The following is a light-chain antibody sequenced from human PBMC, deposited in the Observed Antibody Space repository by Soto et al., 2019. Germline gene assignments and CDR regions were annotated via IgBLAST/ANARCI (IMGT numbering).Light chain of an antibody. Sequence: QSALTQPPSASGSPGQSVTISCTGTSNDVGGYNFVSWYQQHPGKVPKLFIYDVSRRPSGVPDRFSGSKSGNTASLTISGLQAEDEADYYCSSYAGSYTLVFGGGTKLTVL. CDR1: SNDVGGYNF. CDR3: SSYAGSYTLV. J-gene: IGLJ2*01. CDR2: DVS. V-gene: IGLV2-11*01.